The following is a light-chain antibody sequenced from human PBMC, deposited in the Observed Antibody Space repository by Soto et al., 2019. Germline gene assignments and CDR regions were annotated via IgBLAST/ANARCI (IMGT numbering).Light chain of an antibody. J-gene: IGLJ1*01. CDR1: SRDVGGYNY. CDR2: DVR. V-gene: IGLV2-14*03. CDR3: SSYTGSTTHV. Sequence: QSALTQPAAVSGSPGQSITISCTGTSRDVGGYNYVSWYQHHPGKAPILMIYDVRNRPSGVSNRFSGSKSGNTASLTISGLQAEDEADYYCSSYTGSTTHVFGTGTKVTVL.